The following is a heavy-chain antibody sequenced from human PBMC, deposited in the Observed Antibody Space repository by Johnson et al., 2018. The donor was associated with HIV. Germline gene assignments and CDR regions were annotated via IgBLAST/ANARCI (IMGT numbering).Heavy chain of an antibody. Sequence: VQLVESGGGVVRPGGSLRLSCVVSGFTFSSYGMYWVRQAPGKGLEWVANIKEDVSQKYYVDSVKGRFTISRDNAKNSLYLQMNSLRAEDTAVYYCARDLRVGAIDGFDVWGQGTMVTVSS. V-gene: IGHV3-7*05. CDR2: IKEDVSQK. CDR3: ARDLRVGAIDGFDV. J-gene: IGHJ3*01. CDR1: GFTFSSYG. D-gene: IGHD1-26*01.